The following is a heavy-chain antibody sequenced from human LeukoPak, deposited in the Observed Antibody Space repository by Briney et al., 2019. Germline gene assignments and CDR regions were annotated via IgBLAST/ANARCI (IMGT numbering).Heavy chain of an antibody. CDR3: ARDQYYYDSSGYYYYFDY. D-gene: IGHD3-22*01. CDR1: GDSISSYY. Sequence: PSETLSLTCTDSGDSISSYYWSWIRQPAGKGLEWIGRIYTSGSTNYNPSLKSRVTMSVDTSKNQISLKLSSVTAADTAVYYCARDQYYYDSSGYYYYFDYWGQGTLVTVSS. J-gene: IGHJ4*02. V-gene: IGHV4-4*07. CDR2: IYTSGST.